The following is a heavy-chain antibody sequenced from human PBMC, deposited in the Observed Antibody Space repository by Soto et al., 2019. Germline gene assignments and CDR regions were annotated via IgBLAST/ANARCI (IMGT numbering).Heavy chain of an antibody. Sequence: ASVKVSCKASGYTFTGYYMHWVRQAPGQGLEWMGWINPNSGGTNYAQKFQGWVTMTRDTSISTAYMELSRLRSDDTAVYYCARGRELLWFGELSTRAFDIWGQGTMVTV. J-gene: IGHJ3*02. CDR1: GYTFTGYY. V-gene: IGHV1-2*04. D-gene: IGHD3-10*01. CDR3: ARGRELLWFGELSTRAFDI. CDR2: INPNSGGT.